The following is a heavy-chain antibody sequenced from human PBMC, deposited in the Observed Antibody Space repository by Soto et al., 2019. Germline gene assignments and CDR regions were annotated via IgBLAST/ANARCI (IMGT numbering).Heavy chain of an antibody. CDR1: GFTLSSYT. Sequence: GSLRLSCAASGFTLSSYTMNWVRQAPGKGLEWVSSISSSSRYIYYADSMKGRFTISRDNAKNSLYLQMHSLRVEDTAVYYCETGSNYSFEYWGQGALVTVSS. J-gene: IGHJ4*02. CDR3: ETGSNYSFEY. D-gene: IGHD1-1*01. CDR2: ISSSSRYI. V-gene: IGHV3-21*01.